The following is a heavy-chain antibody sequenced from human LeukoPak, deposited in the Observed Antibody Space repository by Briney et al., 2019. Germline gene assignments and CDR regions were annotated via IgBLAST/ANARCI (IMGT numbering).Heavy chain of an antibody. CDR1: GFTFSSYS. D-gene: IGHD6-13*01. J-gene: IGHJ4*02. CDR2: ISSSSSTI. Sequence: GGSLRLSCAASGFTFSSYSMNWVRQAPGKGLEWVSYISSSSSTIYYADSVKGRFTISRDNAKNSLYLQMNSLRAEDTAVYYCAREDNSAAGTQSFDYWGQGTLVTVSS. V-gene: IGHV3-48*01. CDR3: AREDNSAAGTQSFDY.